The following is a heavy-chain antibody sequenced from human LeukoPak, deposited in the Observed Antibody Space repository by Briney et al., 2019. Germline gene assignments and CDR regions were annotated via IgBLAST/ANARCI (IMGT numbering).Heavy chain of an antibody. CDR1: GYTFTSYG. CDR2: ISAHNGNT. CDR3: ARASSYGSGSYDFDY. Sequence: GASVKVSCKASGYTFTSYGISWVRQAPGQGLEWMGWISAHNGNTNYAQKLQGRVTMTTDTSTSTAYMELRSLRSDDTAVYYCARASSYGSGSYDFDYWGQGTLVTVSS. J-gene: IGHJ4*02. D-gene: IGHD3-10*01. V-gene: IGHV1-18*04.